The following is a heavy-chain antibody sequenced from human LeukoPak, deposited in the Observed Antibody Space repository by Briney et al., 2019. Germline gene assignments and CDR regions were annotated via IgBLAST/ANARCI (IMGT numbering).Heavy chain of an antibody. Sequence: KPSETLSLTCTVSGGSISSGGYYWSWIRQPPGKGLEWIGYIYYSGSTNYNPSLKSRVTISVDTSKNQFSLKLSSVTAADTAVYYCARGWGSSRRPPFDYWGQGTLVTVSS. V-gene: IGHV4-61*08. CDR3: ARGWGSSRRPPFDY. J-gene: IGHJ4*02. CDR2: IYYSGST. CDR1: GGSISSGGYY. D-gene: IGHD6-13*01.